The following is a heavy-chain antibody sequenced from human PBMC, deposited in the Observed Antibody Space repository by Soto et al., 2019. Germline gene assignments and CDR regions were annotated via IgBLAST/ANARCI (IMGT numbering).Heavy chain of an antibody. CDR3: ARPSGYCSSTSCYRPHDAFDI. Sequence: QVQLQESGPGLVKPSETLSLTCTVSGGSISSYYWSWIRQPPGKGLEWIGYIYYSGSTNYNPSLKSRVTISVDTSKNQFSLKLSSVTAADTAVYYCARPSGYCSSTSCYRPHDAFDIWGQGTMVTVSS. CDR2: IYYSGST. CDR1: GGSISSYY. V-gene: IGHV4-59*08. D-gene: IGHD2-2*01. J-gene: IGHJ3*02.